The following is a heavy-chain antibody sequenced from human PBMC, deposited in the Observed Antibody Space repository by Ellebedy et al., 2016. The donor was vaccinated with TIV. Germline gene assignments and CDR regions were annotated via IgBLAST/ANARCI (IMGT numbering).Heavy chain of an antibody. D-gene: IGHD4-23*01. CDR1: GDSMSNYW. Sequence: MPGGSLRLSCNVSGDSMSNYWWSWIRQPPGKPLEWIGSLYYSGSTNYDPSLKSRVTISLDTSKNQFSLRLTSVTAADTAVYYCARLRHYGGDSVWFFDLWGRGTLVTVSS. CDR2: LYYSGST. CDR3: ARLRHYGGDSVWFFDL. J-gene: IGHJ2*01. V-gene: IGHV4-59*08.